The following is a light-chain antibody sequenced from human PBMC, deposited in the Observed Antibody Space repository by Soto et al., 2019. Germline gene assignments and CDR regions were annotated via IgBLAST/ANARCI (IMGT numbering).Light chain of an antibody. Sequence: EIVLSQSPGTVSLCPGERATLSCRASQSVSNNYLAWYQQKPGQAPRLLIYGASNRATGIPDRFSGSGSGTDFTLTISRLEPEDFAVYYCQQYGSSGTFGQGTKVDVK. CDR3: QQYGSSGT. V-gene: IGKV3-20*01. J-gene: IGKJ1*01. CDR2: GAS. CDR1: QSVSNNY.